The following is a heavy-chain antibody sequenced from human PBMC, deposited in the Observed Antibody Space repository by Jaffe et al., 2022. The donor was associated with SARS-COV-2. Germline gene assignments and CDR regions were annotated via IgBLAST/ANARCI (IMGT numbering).Heavy chain of an antibody. CDR2: MNPNSGNT. CDR1: GYTFTSYD. J-gene: IGHJ6*02. V-gene: IGHV1-8*01. Sequence: QVQLVQSGAEVKKPGASVKVSCKASGYTFTSYDINWVRQATGQGLEWMGWMNPNSGNTGYAQKFQGRVTMTRNTSISTAYMELSSLRSEDTAVYYCARYYDFWSGYYTSYYYYGMDVWGQGTTVTVSS. CDR3: ARYYDFWSGYYTSYYYYGMDV. D-gene: IGHD3-3*01.